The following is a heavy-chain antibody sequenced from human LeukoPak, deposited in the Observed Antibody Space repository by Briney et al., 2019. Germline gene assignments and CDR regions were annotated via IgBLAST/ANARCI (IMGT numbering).Heavy chain of an antibody. D-gene: IGHD5-18*01. V-gene: IGHV3-7*01. CDR1: GLSFSSSW. CDR2: INPDGNKK. Sequence: GGSLRLSCAVSGLSFSSSWMDWVRQAPGKGLEWVASINPDGNKKYSADSVKGRFTISRDNAENSLYLQMNSLRVEDTAFYYCARDLAYSRLDYWGQGMLVTVSS. J-gene: IGHJ4*02. CDR3: ARDLAYSRLDY.